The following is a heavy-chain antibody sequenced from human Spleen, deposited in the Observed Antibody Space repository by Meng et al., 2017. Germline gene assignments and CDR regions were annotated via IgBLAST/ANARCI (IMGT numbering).Heavy chain of an antibody. Sequence: QVQLVQSGGEVKKPGASVKVSCKTSGYTFTSYDLIWVRQAPGQGLEWMGWISAYNGDTNYAQTLQGRVTMTTDTSTSTAYMELRSLRSDDTAVYYCARVEVGITSGDYWGQGTLVTVSS. J-gene: IGHJ4*02. CDR3: ARVEVGITSGDY. CDR2: ISAYNGDT. D-gene: IGHD1-26*01. CDR1: GYTFTSYD. V-gene: IGHV1-18*01.